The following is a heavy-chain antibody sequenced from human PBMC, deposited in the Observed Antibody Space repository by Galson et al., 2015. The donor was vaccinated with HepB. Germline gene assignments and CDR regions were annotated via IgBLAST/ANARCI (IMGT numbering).Heavy chain of an antibody. CDR1: GFTFSSYW. D-gene: IGHD2-2*01. J-gene: IGHJ5*02. V-gene: IGHV3-74*01. Sequence: SLRLSCAASGFTFSSYWMHWVRQAPGKGLVWVSRINSDGSSTSYADSVKGRFTISRDNAKNSLYLQMNSLRDEDTAVYYCARRLGYCSSTSCYGWVYDPWGQGTLVTVSS. CDR2: INSDGSST. CDR3: ARRLGYCSSTSCYGWVYDP.